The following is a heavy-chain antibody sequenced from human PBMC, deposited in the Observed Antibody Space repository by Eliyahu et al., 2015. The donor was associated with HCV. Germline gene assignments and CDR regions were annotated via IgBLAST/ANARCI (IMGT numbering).Heavy chain of an antibody. V-gene: IGHV2-26*01. D-gene: IGHD4-17*01. CDR2: IFSDDEK. CDR1: GFSLINTRMG. J-gene: IGHJ3*02. Sequence: QVTLKESGPVLVKPTETLTLTCTVSGFSLINTRMGVSWIRQPPGKALEWLAHIFSDDEKSYSTSLKSRLIISKGTSTSQVVLHMTNMDPVDTATHFCARTTKRTVTTFDAFDIWGQGTMVSVSS. CDR3: ARTTKRTVTTFDAFDI.